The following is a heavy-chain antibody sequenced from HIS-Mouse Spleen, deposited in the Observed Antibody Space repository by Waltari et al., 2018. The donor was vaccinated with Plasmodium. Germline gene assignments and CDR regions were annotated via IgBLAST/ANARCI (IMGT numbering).Heavy chain of an antibody. CDR2: INPNSCGT. CDR3: ARVLGYKAAAGTFVECFQH. CDR1: GYTFTGYY. J-gene: IGHJ1*01. Sequence: QVQLVQSGAEVKKPGASVKVPCKASGYTFTGYYMHSVRQAPGQGLEWLEWINPNSCGTNDQREFQGRVTMTRETSISTPYMELRRLGSDDSAVYYCARVLGYKAAAGTFVECFQHCGQGTLVTVSS. D-gene: IGHD6-13*01. V-gene: IGHV1-2*02.